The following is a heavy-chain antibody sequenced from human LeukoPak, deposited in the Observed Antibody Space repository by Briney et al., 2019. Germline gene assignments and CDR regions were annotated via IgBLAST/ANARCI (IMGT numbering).Heavy chain of an antibody. V-gene: IGHV3-23*01. Sequence: GGSLRLSCAASGFTFNNYAMSWVRQAPGKGLEWVSTISGSAGSTYYADSVRGRFTISRDNSKSTLFLQMNSLRADDTAFYYCAENLPLPLDVATKSPFDYWGRGTLVTFSS. CDR3: AENLPLPLDVATKSPFDY. D-gene: IGHD5-24*01. CDR1: GFTFNNYA. CDR2: ISGSAGST. J-gene: IGHJ4*02.